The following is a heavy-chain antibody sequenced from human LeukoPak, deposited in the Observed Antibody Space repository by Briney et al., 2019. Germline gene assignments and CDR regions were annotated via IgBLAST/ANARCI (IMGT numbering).Heavy chain of an antibody. CDR2: IYSGGST. V-gene: IGHV3-NL1*01. D-gene: IGHD2-2*01. J-gene: IGHJ4*02. CDR3: ARKPGYCSSTSCYAAGFDY. Sequence: GGSLRLSCAASGFTFSSYGMHWVRQAPGKGLEWVSVIYSGGSTYYADSVKGRFTISRDNAKNSLYLQMNSLRAEDTAVYYCARKPGYCSSTSCYAAGFDYWGQGTLVTVSS. CDR1: GFTFSSYG.